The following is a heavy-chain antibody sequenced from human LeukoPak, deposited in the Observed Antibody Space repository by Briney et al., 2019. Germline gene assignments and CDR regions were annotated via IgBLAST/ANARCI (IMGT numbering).Heavy chain of an antibody. CDR3: ARIYSSSWFNSFAP. CDR1: GFTFSSYA. CDR2: ISGSGGST. D-gene: IGHD6-13*01. V-gene: IGHV3-23*01. J-gene: IGHJ5*02. Sequence: GGSLRLSCAASGFTFSSYAMSWVRQAPGKGLEWVSAISGSGGSTYYADSVKGRFTISRDNSKNTLYLQMNSLRAEDTAVYYCARIYSSSWFNSFAPWGQGTLVTVSS.